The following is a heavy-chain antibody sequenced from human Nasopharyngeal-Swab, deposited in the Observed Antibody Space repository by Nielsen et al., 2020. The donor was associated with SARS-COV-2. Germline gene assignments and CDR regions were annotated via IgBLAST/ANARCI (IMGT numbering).Heavy chain of an antibody. CDR3: ARALTQSIAVAGTLLPVYYYYYYMDV. Sequence: LSLTCTVSGGSISSYEMNWVRQAPGKGLEWVSYISSSGSTIYYADSVKGRFTISRDNAKNSLYLQMNSLRAEDTAVYYCARALTQSIAVAGTLLPVYYYYYYMDVWGKGTTVTVSS. CDR2: ISSSGSTI. CDR1: GGSISSYE. J-gene: IGHJ6*03. D-gene: IGHD6-19*01. V-gene: IGHV3-48*03.